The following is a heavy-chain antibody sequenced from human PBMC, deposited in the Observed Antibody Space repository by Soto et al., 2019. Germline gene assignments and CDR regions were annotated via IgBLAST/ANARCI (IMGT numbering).Heavy chain of an antibody. J-gene: IGHJ4*02. D-gene: IGHD3-10*01. V-gene: IGHV4-59*01. CDR1: GGSISSYY. CDR3: ARVKVLREYYYGSGSKYYFDY. CDR2: IYYSGST. Sequence: SETLSLTCTVSGGSISSYYWSWIRQPPGKGLEWIGYIYYSGSTNYNPSLKSRVTISVDTSKNQFSLKLSSVTAADTAVYYCARVKVLREYYYGSGSKYYFDYWGQGTLVTVSS.